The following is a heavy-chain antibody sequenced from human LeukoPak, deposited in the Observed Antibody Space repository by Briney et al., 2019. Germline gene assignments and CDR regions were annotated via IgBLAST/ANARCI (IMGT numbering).Heavy chain of an antibody. CDR3: AKERVISFLLWQAVLN. V-gene: IGHV3-7*03. D-gene: IGHD3-22*01. CDR2: IKEDGSER. Sequence: GGSLRLSCEGSAFIFSGHWMNWVRQTPGKGLEWVASIKEDGSERQYVDSVKGRFSISRDNTKGSLFLQLSSLRAEDTAVYYCAKERVISFLLWQAVLNWGQGTLVTVSS. J-gene: IGHJ4*02. CDR1: AFIFSGHW.